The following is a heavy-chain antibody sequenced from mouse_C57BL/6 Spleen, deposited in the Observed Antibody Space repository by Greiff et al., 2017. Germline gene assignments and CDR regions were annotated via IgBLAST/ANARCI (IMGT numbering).Heavy chain of an antibody. D-gene: IGHD1-1*01. CDR3: ARSPYGSSDGYAMDY. Sequence: QVQLQQSGAELARPGASVKLSCKASGYTFTSYGISWVKQRTGQGLEWIGEIYPRSGNTYYNEKFKGKATLPAAKSSSTAYMELRSLTSEDSAVYFCARSPYGSSDGYAMDYWGQGTSVTVAS. CDR1: GYTFTSYG. J-gene: IGHJ4*01. V-gene: IGHV1-81*01. CDR2: IYPRSGNT.